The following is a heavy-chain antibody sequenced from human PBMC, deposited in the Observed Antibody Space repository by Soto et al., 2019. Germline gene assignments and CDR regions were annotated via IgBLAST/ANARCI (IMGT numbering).Heavy chain of an antibody. CDR3: ARGRSSSWSYYFDY. CDR1: GGSFSGYY. J-gene: IGHJ4*02. D-gene: IGHD6-13*01. Sequence: QVQLQQWGAGLLKPSETLSLTCAVHGGSFSGYYWSWIRQPPGKGLEWIGEINHSGSTNYNPSLKSRVTISVDTSKNQFSLKLSSVTAADTAVYYCARGRSSSWSYYFDYWGQGTLVTVSS. CDR2: INHSGST. V-gene: IGHV4-34*01.